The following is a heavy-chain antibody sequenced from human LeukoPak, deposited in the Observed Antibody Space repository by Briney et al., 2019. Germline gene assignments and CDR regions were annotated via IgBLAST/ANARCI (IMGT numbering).Heavy chain of an antibody. CDR1: GFTFSNAW. V-gene: IGHV3-15*01. D-gene: IGHD3-3*01. CDR3: ARDHGFLEWLPAR. J-gene: IGHJ4*02. Sequence: GGSLRLSCAAPGFTFSNAWMSWVRQAPGKGLEWVGRIKSKTDGGTTDYAAPVKGRFTISRDDSKNTLYLQMNSLRAEDTAVYYCARDHGFLEWLPARGGQGTLVTVSS. CDR2: IKSKTDGGTT.